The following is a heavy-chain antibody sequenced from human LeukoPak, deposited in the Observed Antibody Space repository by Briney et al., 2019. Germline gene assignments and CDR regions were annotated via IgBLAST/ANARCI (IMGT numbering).Heavy chain of an antibody. J-gene: IGHJ3*02. D-gene: IGHD3-22*01. Sequence: SETLSLTCAVSGGSISSGGYSWSWIRQPPGKGLEWIGYIYHSGSTYYNPSLKSRVTISVDRSKNQFSLKLSSVTAADTAVYYCARGDYYDSSGYHPAAFDIWGQGTMVTVSS. CDR3: ARGDYYDSSGYHPAAFDI. V-gene: IGHV4-30-2*01. CDR2: IYHSGST. CDR1: GGSISSGGYS.